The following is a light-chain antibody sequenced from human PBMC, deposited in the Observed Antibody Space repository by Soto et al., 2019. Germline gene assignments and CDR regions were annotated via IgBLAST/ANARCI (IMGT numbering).Light chain of an antibody. V-gene: IGLV2-14*03. J-gene: IGLJ1*01. CDR1: SSDVGGYNY. Sequence: QSALTQPASVSGSPGQSITISCTGTSSDVGGYNYVSWYRQHPGKAPKLMIYDVSNRPSGVSSRLSGSKSGNTASLTISGLHAEDEADYYCSSYTTSSTLGYVFGTGTKVTVL. CDR3: SSYTTSSTLGYV. CDR2: DVS.